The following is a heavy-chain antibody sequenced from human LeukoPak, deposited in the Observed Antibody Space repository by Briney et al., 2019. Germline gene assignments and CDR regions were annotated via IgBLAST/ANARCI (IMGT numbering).Heavy chain of an antibody. CDR1: GYTFTGYY. V-gene: IGHV1-2*02. D-gene: IGHD3-9*01. CDR2: INPNSGGT. CDR3: ARGGHFDWLSHDYWYFDL. Sequence: ASVKVSCKASGYTFTGYYMHWVRQVPGQGLEWMGWINPNSGGTNYAQKFQGRVTMTRDTSISTAYMELSRLRSDDTAVYYCARGGHFDWLSHDYWYFDLWGRGTLVTVSS. J-gene: IGHJ2*01.